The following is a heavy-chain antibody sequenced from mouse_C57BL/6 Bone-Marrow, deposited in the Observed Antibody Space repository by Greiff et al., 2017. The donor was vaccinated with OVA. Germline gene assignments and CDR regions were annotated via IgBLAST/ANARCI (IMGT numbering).Heavy chain of an antibody. CDR1: GYTFTSYT. Sequence: VQLQQSGAELARPGASVKMSCKASGYTFTSYTMHWVKQRPGQGLEWIGYINPSSGYTKYNQKFKDKATLTADKSSSTAYMQLSSLTAEDSAVCYCSRGEYDDYWGQGTTLTVSS. CDR2: INPSSGYT. V-gene: IGHV1-4*01. D-gene: IGHD2-14*01. J-gene: IGHJ2*01. CDR3: SRGEYDDY.